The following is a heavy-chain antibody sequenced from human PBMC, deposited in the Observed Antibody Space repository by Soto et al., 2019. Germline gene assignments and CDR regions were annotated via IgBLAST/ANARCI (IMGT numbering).Heavy chain of an antibody. D-gene: IGHD3-22*01. J-gene: IGHJ4*02. CDR2: ISYDGSHK. CDR1: GFNFSSYG. Sequence: HVQLVESGGGVVQPGRSLRLSCAVSGFNFSSYGMQWVRQAPGKGLEWVAVISYDGSHKASADSVKGRFAISRDNSKNTLFLQMNSIRLEDTAVYYCAKDLVNTSSWPADWGQGTLVTVSS. CDR3: AKDLVNTSSWPAD. V-gene: IGHV3-30*18.